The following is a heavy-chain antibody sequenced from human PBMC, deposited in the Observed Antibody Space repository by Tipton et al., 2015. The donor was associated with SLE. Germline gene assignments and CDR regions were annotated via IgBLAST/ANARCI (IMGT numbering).Heavy chain of an antibody. CDR1: GYSISSGYY. CDR2: IYHSGST. D-gene: IGHD6-19*01. CDR3: ARDRAVAGYYFDY. Sequence: TLSLTCAVSGYSISSGYYWGWIRQPPGKGLEWIGSIYHSGSTYYNPSLKSRVTISVDTSKNQFSLKLSSVTAADTAVYYCARDRAVAGYYFDYWGQGTLVTVSS. V-gene: IGHV4-38-2*02. J-gene: IGHJ4*02.